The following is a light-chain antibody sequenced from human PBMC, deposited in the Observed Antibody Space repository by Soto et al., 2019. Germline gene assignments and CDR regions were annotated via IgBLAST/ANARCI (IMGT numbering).Light chain of an antibody. CDR2: GAS. CDR1: QSVNTH. V-gene: IGKV3-15*01. CDR3: QQYFNWPPLT. J-gene: IGKJ4*01. Sequence: EIVMTQSPATLSVSSGERATLSCRASQSVNTHLAWYQQKPGQAPRLLIYGASTRATGIPARFSGSGSGTEFTLTISSLQSEDFAVYYCQQYFNWPPLTFGGGIRVEIK.